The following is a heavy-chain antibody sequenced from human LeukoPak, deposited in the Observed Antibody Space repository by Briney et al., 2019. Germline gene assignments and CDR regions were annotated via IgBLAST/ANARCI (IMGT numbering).Heavy chain of an antibody. CDR2: IKQDGSEK. J-gene: IGHJ4*02. D-gene: IGHD6-19*01. CDR3: ARELAVAGSYYFDY. V-gene: IGHV3-7*01. Sequence: GGSLRLSCAASGFTSNIYWMNWVRQAPGKGLEWVANIKQDGSEKYYVDSVKGRFTISRDNAKNSLYLQMNSLRAEDTAVYYCARELAVAGSYYFDYWGQGTLVTVSS. CDR1: GFTSNIYW.